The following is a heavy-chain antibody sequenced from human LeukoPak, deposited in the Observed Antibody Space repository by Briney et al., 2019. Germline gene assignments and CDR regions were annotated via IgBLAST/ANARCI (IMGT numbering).Heavy chain of an antibody. CDR1: GYTFTGYY. CDR2: INPNSGGT. Sequence: GASVKVSCKASGYTFTGYYMHWVRQAPGQGLEWMGWINPNSGGTNYAQKFQGRVTMTRDTSISTAYMELSRLRSDDTALYYCARVDLLTGYYFFDYWGQGTLVTVSS. D-gene: IGHD3-9*01. J-gene: IGHJ4*02. CDR3: ARVDLLTGYYFFDY. V-gene: IGHV1-2*02.